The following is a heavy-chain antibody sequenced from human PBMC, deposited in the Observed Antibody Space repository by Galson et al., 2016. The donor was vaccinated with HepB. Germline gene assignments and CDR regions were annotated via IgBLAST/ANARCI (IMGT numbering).Heavy chain of an antibody. CDR3: ARARGEEWLVGSVDY. CDR2: IWYDGRNE. V-gene: IGHV3-33*01. J-gene: IGHJ4*02. Sequence: SLRLSCAASGFSFRSYGMHWVRQAPGKGLEWVAVIWYDGRNEHYADSVKGRFTISRDNPKNTLYLQMNSLTAEDTGVYYCARARGEEWLVGSVDYWGPGTMASVSS. CDR1: GFSFRSYG. D-gene: IGHD6-19*01.